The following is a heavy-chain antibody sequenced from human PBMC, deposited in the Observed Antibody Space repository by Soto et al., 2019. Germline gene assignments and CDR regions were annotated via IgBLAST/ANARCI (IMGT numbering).Heavy chain of an antibody. CDR2: IYYSGST. Sequence: SETLSLTCTVSGGSINSGGYYWSWIRQHPGKGLEWIGYIYYSGSTYYDTSLKSRVSMSVDTSKNQFSLKLSSVTAADTAVYYCARINCSSTSCLDPGYYYYGMDVWGQGTTVTVSS. D-gene: IGHD2-2*01. V-gene: IGHV4-31*03. CDR1: GGSINSGGYY. J-gene: IGHJ6*02. CDR3: ARINCSSTSCLDPGYYYYGMDV.